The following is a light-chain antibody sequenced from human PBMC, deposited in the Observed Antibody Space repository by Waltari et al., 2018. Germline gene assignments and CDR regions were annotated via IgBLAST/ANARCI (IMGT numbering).Light chain of an antibody. J-gene: IGKJ3*01. CDR3: QDSYSTRSFV. CDR2: APS. CDR1: QSITTA. Sequence: DIQLAQSPSSLSPSVGDTVTITCRASQSITTALNWYQQRQGQAPRLLIYAPSSWPGGVPSRFSGSGSGTDFTLTINGLQPEDFATYCCQDSYSTRSFVFGPGTRVDVK. V-gene: IGKV1-39*01.